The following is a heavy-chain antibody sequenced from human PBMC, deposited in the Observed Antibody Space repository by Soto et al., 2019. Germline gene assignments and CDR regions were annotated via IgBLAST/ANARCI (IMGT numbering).Heavy chain of an antibody. D-gene: IGHD4-4*01. CDR1: GGTFSSYA. V-gene: IGHV1-69*13. J-gene: IGHJ6*02. Sequence: SVQGSCKASGGTFSSYAISWVREAPGQGLEWMGGIIPIFGTANYAQKFQGRVTITADESTSTAYMELSSLRSEDTAVYYCAREATVTTGYYYYGMDVWGQGTTVTVSS. CDR2: IIPIFGTA. CDR3: AREATVTTGYYYYGMDV.